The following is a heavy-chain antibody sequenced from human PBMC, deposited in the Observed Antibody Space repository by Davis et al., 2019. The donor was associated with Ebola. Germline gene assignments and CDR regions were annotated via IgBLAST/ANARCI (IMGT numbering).Heavy chain of an antibody. CDR2: ASHDGTTT. Sequence: PGGSLRLSCAASGFPFSNYAMHWVRQTPDKGLEWVAVASHDGTTTYYGDSVKGRFTISRDNSKNTLYLQLNRLRSEDTAVYYCAKGRGSYYTLFDYWGQGTLVTVSS. CDR3: AKGRGSYYTLFDY. V-gene: IGHV3-30*04. CDR1: GFPFSNYA. J-gene: IGHJ4*02. D-gene: IGHD1-26*01.